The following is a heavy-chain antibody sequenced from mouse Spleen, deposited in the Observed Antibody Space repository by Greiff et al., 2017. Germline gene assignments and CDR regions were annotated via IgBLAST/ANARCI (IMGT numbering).Heavy chain of an antibody. J-gene: IGHJ2*01. V-gene: IGHV5-17*01. Sequence: EVQLQESGGGLVKPGGSLKLSCAASGFTFSDYGMHWVRQSPEKGLEWVAYISSGSSTIYYADTVKGRFTISRDNAKNTLFLQMTSLRSEDTAMYYCARRYYGLDYWGQGTTLTVSS. CDR1: GFTFSDYG. CDR3: ARRYYGLDY. CDR2: ISSGSSTI. D-gene: IGHD1-1*01.